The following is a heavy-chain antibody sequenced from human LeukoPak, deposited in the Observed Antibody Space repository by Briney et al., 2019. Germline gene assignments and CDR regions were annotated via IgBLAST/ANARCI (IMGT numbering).Heavy chain of an antibody. D-gene: IGHD3-10*01. CDR1: GFTVSGNY. CDR2: IHRGGNT. Sequence: GGSLRLSCAASGFTVSGNYISWVRQAPGKGLEWLSVIHRGGNTYYADSVKGRFTISRDSSKNTVFLQMDSLRAEDTAVYYCARDPGYGLGVDYGDYWGQGTLVTVSS. V-gene: IGHV3-66*01. CDR3: ARDPGYGLGVDYGDY. J-gene: IGHJ4*02.